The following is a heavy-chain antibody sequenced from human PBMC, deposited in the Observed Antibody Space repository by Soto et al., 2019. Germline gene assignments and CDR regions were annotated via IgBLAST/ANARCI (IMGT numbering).Heavy chain of an antibody. J-gene: IGHJ4*02. D-gene: IGHD3-16*01. V-gene: IGHV4-4*02. Sequence: QVQLQESGPGLVKPSGTLSLTCAVSGGSISSSNWWTWVRQPPGKGLEWIGEIYHFGSTNYNPSLKRRVPISVDRSKNQFSLRLTSVTAADTAVYYCARDSPRGSADYYTYWGQGTLVTVSS. CDR1: GGSISSSNW. CDR3: ARDSPRGSADYYTY. CDR2: IYHFGST.